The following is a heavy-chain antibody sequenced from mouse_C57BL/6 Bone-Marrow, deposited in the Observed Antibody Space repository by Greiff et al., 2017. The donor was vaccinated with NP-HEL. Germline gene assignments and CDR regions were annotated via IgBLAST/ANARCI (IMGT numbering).Heavy chain of an antibody. CDR1: GYTFTDYY. Sequence: QVQLKESGAELVRPGASVKLSCKASGYTFTDYYIYWVKQRPGQGLEWIARIYPGSGNSYYNEKFKGKATLTADKTSSTAYMQLSSLTSEDSAVYFCAKAGWLPFAYWGQGTLVTVSA. V-gene: IGHV1-76*01. CDR3: AKAGWLPFAY. D-gene: IGHD2-3*01. J-gene: IGHJ3*01. CDR2: IYPGSGNS.